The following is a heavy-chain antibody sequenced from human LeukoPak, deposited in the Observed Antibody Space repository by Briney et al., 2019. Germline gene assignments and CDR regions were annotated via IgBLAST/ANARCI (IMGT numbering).Heavy chain of an antibody. D-gene: IGHD6-19*01. CDR1: DGSISSSLYY. Sequence: SETLSLTCTVSDGSISSSLYYWGRIRQPPGKGLEWIGIIYYSGSTYYNPSLKSRVTISVETSKNQVSLRLSSVTAADTAVYYCARQGAGGRAFDIWGQGTMVTVSS. CDR3: ARQGAGGRAFDI. J-gene: IGHJ3*02. CDR2: IYYSGST. V-gene: IGHV4-39*01.